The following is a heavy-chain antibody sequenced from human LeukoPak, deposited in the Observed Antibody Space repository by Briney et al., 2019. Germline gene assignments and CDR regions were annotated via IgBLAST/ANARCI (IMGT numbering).Heavy chain of an antibody. CDR2: ISASGGST. CDR1: GFTLSSYG. CDR3: AHQQRWQQLA. D-gene: IGHD6-13*01. V-gene: IGHV3-23*01. Sequence: GGSLRLSCAASGFTLSSYGMSWVRQAPGKGLEWVSTISASGGSTYYADSVKGRFTISRDNSKNTLYLQMNSLSAEDTAVYYCAHQQRWQQLAWGQGTLVTVSS. J-gene: IGHJ4*02.